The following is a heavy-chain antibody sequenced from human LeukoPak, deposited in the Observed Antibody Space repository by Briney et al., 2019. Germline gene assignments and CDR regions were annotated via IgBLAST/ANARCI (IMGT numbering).Heavy chain of an antibody. J-gene: IGHJ4*02. Sequence: PGGSLRLSCAASGFTFSSYGMHWVRQAPGKGLEWVAVISYDGSNKHYADSVKGRFTISRDNSKNTLYLQMNSLRAEDTAVYYCAKDWDGLYWGQGTLVTVSS. D-gene: IGHD1-26*01. CDR1: GFTFSSYG. CDR2: ISYDGSNK. CDR3: AKDWDGLY. V-gene: IGHV3-30*18.